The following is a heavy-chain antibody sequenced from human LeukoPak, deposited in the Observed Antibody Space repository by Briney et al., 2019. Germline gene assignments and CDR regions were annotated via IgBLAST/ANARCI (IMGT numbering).Heavy chain of an antibody. CDR1: GFTFSSYA. V-gene: IGHV3-13*01. CDR3: ARAVAGTHWFDP. Sequence: GGSLRLSCAASGFTFSSYAMHWVRQATGKGLEWVSGIDIPGNTYYPDSVKGRFTMSRESAKNSLYLQMNSLRAGDTAMYYCARAVAGTHWFDPWGQGTLVTVSS. D-gene: IGHD6-19*01. CDR2: IDIPGNT. J-gene: IGHJ5*02.